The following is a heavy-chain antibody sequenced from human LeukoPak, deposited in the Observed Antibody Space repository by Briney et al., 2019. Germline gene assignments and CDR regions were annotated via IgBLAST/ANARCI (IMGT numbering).Heavy chain of an antibody. CDR2: ISAYNGNT. V-gene: IGHV1-18*01. CDR1: GYTFTSYG. D-gene: IGHD3-10*01. Sequence: ASVKVSCKASGYTFTSYGISWVRQAPGQGLEWMGWISAYNGNTNYAQKLQGRVTMTTDTSTSTAYMELRSLRSDDTAVYYCARDRLADYYGSGREAIDYWGQGTLVTVSS. J-gene: IGHJ4*02. CDR3: ARDRLADYYGSGREAIDY.